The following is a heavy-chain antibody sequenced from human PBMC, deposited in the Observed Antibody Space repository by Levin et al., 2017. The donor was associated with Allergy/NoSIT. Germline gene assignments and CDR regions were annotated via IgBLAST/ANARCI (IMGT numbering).Heavy chain of an antibody. V-gene: IGHV4-39*01. CDR3: VRHVWIWGAGRRFDS. D-gene: IGHD3-10*01. J-gene: IGHJ4*02. Sequence: PSETLSLTCSVSGASITGSKHYWGWIRQPPGTGLEWIGSIYYIGTTYYNPSLKSRVIMSIDTTNNEVSLELTSVTAADTAVYYCVRHVWIWGAGRRFDSWGQGALVTVSS. CDR2: IYYIGTT. CDR1: GASITGSKHY.